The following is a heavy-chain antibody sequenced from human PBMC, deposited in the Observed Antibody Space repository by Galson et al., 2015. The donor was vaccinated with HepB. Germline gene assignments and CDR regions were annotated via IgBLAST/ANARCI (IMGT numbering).Heavy chain of an antibody. CDR1: GGTFSSYA. V-gene: IGHV1-69*13. D-gene: IGHD6-13*01. J-gene: IGHJ4*02. Sequence: SVKVSCKASGGTFSSYAISWVRQAPGQGLEWMGGIIPIFGTANYAQKFQGRVTITADESTSTAYMELSSLRSEDTAVYYCARDHYWAAAGPHHFYYFDYWGQGTLVTVSS. CDR2: IIPIFGTA. CDR3: ARDHYWAAAGPHHFYYFDY.